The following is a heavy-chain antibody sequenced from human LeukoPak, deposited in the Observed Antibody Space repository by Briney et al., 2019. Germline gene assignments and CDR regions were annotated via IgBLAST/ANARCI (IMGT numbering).Heavy chain of an antibody. V-gene: IGHV3-66*01. CDR3: ARDRFRATVTQYYYYGMDV. J-gene: IGHJ6*02. CDR2: IYSGGST. D-gene: IGHD4-17*01. CDR1: GFTVSSNY. Sequence: GSLRLSCAASGFTVSSNYMSWVRQAPGKGLEWVSVIYSGGSTYYADSVKGRFTISRDDSKNTLYLQMNSLRAEDTAVYYCARDRFRATVTQYYYYGMDVWGQGTTVTVSS.